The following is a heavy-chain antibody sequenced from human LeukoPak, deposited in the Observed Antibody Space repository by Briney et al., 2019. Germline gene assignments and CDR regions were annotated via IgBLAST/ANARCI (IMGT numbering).Heavy chain of an antibody. CDR1: GFSFSNYA. CDR2: ISYDAINK. CDR3: ARDAVDTANAV. J-gene: IGHJ6*02. D-gene: IGHD5-18*01. Sequence: GMSLRLSCAASGFSFSNYAMHWVRQAPGKGLEWVAVISYDAINKFYADSVKGRFTISRDNAKNTLYLQMNSLRAEDTAVYYCARDAVDTANAVWGQGTTVTVSS. V-gene: IGHV3-30*04.